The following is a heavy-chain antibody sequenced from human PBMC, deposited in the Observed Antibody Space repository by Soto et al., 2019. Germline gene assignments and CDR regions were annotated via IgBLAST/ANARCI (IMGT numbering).Heavy chain of an antibody. D-gene: IGHD3-16*01. CDR1: GYSFTTYW. J-gene: IGHJ6*02. Sequence: LGESLKISCKGSGYSFTTYWIAWVRHMPGKGLEWMGIIYPGDSDTTYSPSFQGQVTISADKSISTAYLQWSSLKASDTAMYYCARIGDSHYVMDVWGQGTTVTVSS. CDR3: ARIGDSHYVMDV. CDR2: IYPGDSDT. V-gene: IGHV5-51*01.